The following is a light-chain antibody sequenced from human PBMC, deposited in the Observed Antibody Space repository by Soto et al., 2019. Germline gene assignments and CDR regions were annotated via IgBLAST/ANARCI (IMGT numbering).Light chain of an antibody. CDR1: QSISSSF. Sequence: VVTHCACIVTQSPGERASLSCGTSQSISSSFLAWYQQKPGQAPRLLIYGASSRATGIPDRFSGTGSETDFTLTISRLEPEDFAVYYCQQYDNSPITFGQGTRLEIK. J-gene: IGKJ5*01. CDR3: QQYDNSPIT. CDR2: GAS. V-gene: IGKV3-20*01.